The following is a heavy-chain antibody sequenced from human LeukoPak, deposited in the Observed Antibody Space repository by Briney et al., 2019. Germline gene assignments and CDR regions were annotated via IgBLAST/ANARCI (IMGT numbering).Heavy chain of an antibody. CDR3: ARDRLLWFGDDY. V-gene: IGHV3-21*01. J-gene: IGHJ4*02. Sequence: GGSLRLSCAASGFTFSSYSMNWVRQAPGKGLEWVSSISSSSSYIYYADSVKGRFTISRDNAKNSLYLQMNSLRAEDTAVYYCARDRLLWFGDDYWGQGTLVTVSS. CDR1: GFTFSSYS. D-gene: IGHD3-10*01. CDR2: ISSSSSYI.